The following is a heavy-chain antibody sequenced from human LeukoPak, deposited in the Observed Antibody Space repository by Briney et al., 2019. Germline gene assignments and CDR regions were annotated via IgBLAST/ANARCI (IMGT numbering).Heavy chain of an antibody. V-gene: IGHV3-74*01. Sequence: PGGSLRLSCAASGFTFSSYWMHWVRQAPGKGLVWVSRINSDGGSTSYADSVKGRFTISRDNAKNTLYLQMNSLGAEDTAVYYCARDAFGVDKSPFWGQGTLATVSS. CDR3: ARDAFGVDKSPF. J-gene: IGHJ4*02. CDR1: GFTFSSYW. D-gene: IGHD3-3*01. CDR2: INSDGGST.